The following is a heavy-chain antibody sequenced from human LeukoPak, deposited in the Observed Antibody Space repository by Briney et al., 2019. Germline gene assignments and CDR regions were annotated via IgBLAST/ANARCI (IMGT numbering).Heavy chain of an antibody. CDR2: IRDSGEA. D-gene: IGHD3/OR15-3a*01. CDR1: GFTFSDYY. CDR3: ARDRAANQDWVEFDP. J-gene: IGHJ5*02. Sequence: SGGSLRLSCAASGFTFSDYYMSWVRQAPGKGLEWVGLIRDSGEAFYADFARGRFAISRDESENTLYLQMNSLRVEDTAVYFCARDRAANQDWVEFDPWGQGTPVIVSS. V-gene: IGHV3-66*03.